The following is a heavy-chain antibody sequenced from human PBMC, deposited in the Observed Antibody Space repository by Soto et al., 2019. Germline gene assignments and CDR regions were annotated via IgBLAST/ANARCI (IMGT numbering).Heavy chain of an antibody. J-gene: IGHJ4*02. V-gene: IGHV1-69*13. CDR3: ARARPTTVVTPAFDY. Sequence: ASVKVSCKASGGTFSSYAISWVRQAPGQGLEWMGGIIPIFGTANYAQKFQGRVTITADESTSTAYMELSSLRSEDTAVYYCARARPTTVVTPAFDYWGQGTLVTVSS. D-gene: IGHD4-17*01. CDR2: IIPIFGTA. CDR1: GGTFSSYA.